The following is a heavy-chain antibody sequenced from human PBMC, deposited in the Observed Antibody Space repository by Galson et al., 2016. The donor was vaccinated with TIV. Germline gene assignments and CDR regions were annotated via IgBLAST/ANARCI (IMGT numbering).Heavy chain of an antibody. J-gene: IGHJ6*02. V-gene: IGHV1-46*01. CDR3: ARSLVQGVVSQYHGMDV. D-gene: IGHD3-10*01. CDR1: GYTFTSYY. CDR2: INPSDGST. Sequence: SVKVSCKASGYTFTSYYMNWVRQAPGQGLEWMGIINPSDGSTSYAQKFQGRVTMTTDSSTSTAYMELRSLKSDDTAVHYCARSLVQGVVSQYHGMDVWGQGTTVTVSS.